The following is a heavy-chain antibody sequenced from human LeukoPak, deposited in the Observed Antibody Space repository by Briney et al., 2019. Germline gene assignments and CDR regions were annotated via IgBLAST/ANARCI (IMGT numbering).Heavy chain of an antibody. CDR3: AGHTRAYYYDSSGYSFQH. CDR1: GYSISSGYY. V-gene: IGHV4-38-2*02. J-gene: IGHJ1*01. Sequence: TSETLSLTCTVSGYSISSGYYWGWIRQPPGKGLEWIGSIYHSGSTYYNPSLKSRVTISVDTSKNQFSLKLSSVTAADTAVYYCAGHTRAYYYDSSGYSFQHWGQGTLVTVSS. CDR2: IYHSGST. D-gene: IGHD3-22*01.